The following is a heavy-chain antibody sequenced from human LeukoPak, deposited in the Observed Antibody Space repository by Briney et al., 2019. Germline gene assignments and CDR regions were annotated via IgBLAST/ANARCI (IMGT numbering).Heavy chain of an antibody. D-gene: IGHD3-22*01. V-gene: IGHV1-69*04. J-gene: IGHJ4*02. CDR3: AKDYYDSSGYHSPLGY. Sequence: SVKVSCKASGGTFSSYAISWVRQAPGQGLEWMGRIIPILGIANYAQKFQGRVTITADKSTSTAYMELSSLRSEDTAVYYCAKDYYDSSGYHSPLGYWGQGTLVTVSS. CDR1: GGTFSSYA. CDR2: IIPILGIA.